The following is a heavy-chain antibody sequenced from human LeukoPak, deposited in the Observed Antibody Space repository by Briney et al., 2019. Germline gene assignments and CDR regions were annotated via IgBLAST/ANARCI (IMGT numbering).Heavy chain of an antibody. D-gene: IGHD6-13*01. V-gene: IGHV3-30-3*01. CDR1: GFTFSSYA. Sequence: ALRLSCAASGFTFSSYAMHWVRQAPGKGLEWVAVISYDGSNKYYADSVKGRFTISRDNSKNTLYLQMNSLRAEDTAVYYCARGPRYSSSHFDYWGQGTLVTVSS. CDR2: ISYDGSNK. J-gene: IGHJ4*02. CDR3: ARGPRYSSSHFDY.